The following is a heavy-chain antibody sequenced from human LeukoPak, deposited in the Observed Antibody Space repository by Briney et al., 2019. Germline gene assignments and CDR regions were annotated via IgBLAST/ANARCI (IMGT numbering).Heavy chain of an antibody. V-gene: IGHV3-74*01. J-gene: IGHJ4*02. D-gene: IGHD6-19*01. CDR2: INVDGSTT. CDR3: ARARIAVAGALTAFDY. CDR1: GFTFSGYC. Sequence: GGSLRLSCAASGFTFSGYCMHWVRQAPGQGLVWVSRINVDGSTTNYADSVKGRFTISRDNARYSLYLQTNSLRVEDTAVYYCARARIAVAGALTAFDYWGQGTLVTVSS.